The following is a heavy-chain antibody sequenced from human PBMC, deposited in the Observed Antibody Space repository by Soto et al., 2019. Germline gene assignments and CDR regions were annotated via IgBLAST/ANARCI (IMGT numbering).Heavy chain of an antibody. V-gene: IGHV1-18*01. J-gene: IGHJ4*02. CDR3: ARYWSGGSNYYARFFDH. CDR2: INTYNGAT. CDR1: GYSIMTYG. D-gene: IGHD2-15*01. Sequence: ASVKVSCKASGYSIMTYGLSWVRQAPGHGLEWMGWINTYNGATNFAQKVQGRVTMTTDKSTNTAYMELRRLSSDDTAVYYCARYWSGGSNYYARFFDHWGQGTLVTVSS.